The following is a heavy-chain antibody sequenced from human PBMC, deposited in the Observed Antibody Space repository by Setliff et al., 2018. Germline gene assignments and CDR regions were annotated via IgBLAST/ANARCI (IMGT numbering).Heavy chain of an antibody. CDR3: ARLVRFCTKIACHRLSGAEH. CDR2: ISPHTGKT. CDR1: GYTFSDYI. D-gene: IGHD2-8*01. Sequence: GASVKVSCKASGYTFSDYIINWVPQAPGQGLEWVGWISPHTGKTYSAQKLQGRVTMTTDTSTGTAYMELSSLRSDDTAIYYCARLVRFCTKIACHRLSGAEHWGQGTLVTVSS. V-gene: IGHV1-18*01. J-gene: IGHJ4*02.